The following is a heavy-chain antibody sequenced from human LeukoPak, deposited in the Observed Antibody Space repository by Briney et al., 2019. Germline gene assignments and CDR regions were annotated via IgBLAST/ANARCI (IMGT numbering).Heavy chain of an antibody. D-gene: IGHD3-9*01. Sequence: GGSLRLSCAASGFTFSRYDMSWVRQAPGKGLEWVSAISGSGGSTYYADSVKGRFTISRDNSKNTLYLQMNSLRAEDTAVYYCAKVTGKYYDILTGTYYYYYMDVWGKGTTVTISS. CDR3: AKVTGKYYDILTGTYYYYYMDV. CDR1: GFTFSRYD. CDR2: ISGSGGST. V-gene: IGHV3-23*01. J-gene: IGHJ6*03.